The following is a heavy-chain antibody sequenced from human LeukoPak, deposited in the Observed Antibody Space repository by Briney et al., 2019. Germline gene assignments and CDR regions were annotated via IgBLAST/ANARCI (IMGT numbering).Heavy chain of an antibody. CDR2: MNPNSGNT. D-gene: IGHD3-22*01. Sequence: ASVKVSCKASGYTFTSYDINWVRQATGQGLEWMGWMNPNSGNTGYAQKFQGRVTMTRNTSISTAYMELSSLRSEDTAVYYCARGLDIFHYYDSSGYYTRPMDVWGKGTTVAISS. CDR3: ARGLDIFHYYDSSGYYTRPMDV. V-gene: IGHV1-8*01. CDR1: GYTFTSYD. J-gene: IGHJ6*03.